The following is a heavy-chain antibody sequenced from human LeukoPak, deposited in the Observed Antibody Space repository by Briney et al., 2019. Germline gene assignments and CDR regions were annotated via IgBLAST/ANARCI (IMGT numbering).Heavy chain of an antibody. J-gene: IGHJ4*02. D-gene: IGHD2-8*01. CDR3: AKETRPNGY. CDR2: IAIDGHT. CDR1: GFTFSKHG. Sequence: GGSLRLSCAATGFTFSKHGMTWVRQAPGKGLEWVSAIAIDGHTHYADSVRGRFTISRDNSKNTLYLQMNSLRVEDTALYYCAKETRPNGYWGQGTMVTVSS. V-gene: IGHV3-23*01.